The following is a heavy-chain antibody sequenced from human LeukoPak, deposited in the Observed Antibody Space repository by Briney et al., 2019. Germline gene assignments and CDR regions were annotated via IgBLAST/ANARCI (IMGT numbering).Heavy chain of an antibody. CDR2: IIPIFGTA. J-gene: IGHJ4*02. V-gene: IGHV1-69*05. Sequence: ASVKVSCKASGYTFTSYGISWVRQAPGQGLEWMGRIIPIFGTANYAQKFQGRVTITTDESTSTAYMELSSLRSEDTAVYYCARNYCSGGSCYEYYFDYWGQGTLVTVSS. D-gene: IGHD2-15*01. CDR1: GYTFTSYG. CDR3: ARNYCSGGSCYEYYFDY.